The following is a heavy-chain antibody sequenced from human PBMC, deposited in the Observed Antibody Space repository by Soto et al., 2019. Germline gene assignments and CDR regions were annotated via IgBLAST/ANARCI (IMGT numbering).Heavy chain of an antibody. D-gene: IGHD4-17*01. CDR1: GFTFSSYA. CDR2: ISGSGGST. J-gene: IGHJ4*02. Sequence: GGSLRLSCAASGFTFSSYAMSWVRQAPGKGLEWVSAISGSGGSTYYADSVKGRFAISRDNSKNTLYLQMNSLRAEDTAVYYCAKAPYYGDYHLHFDYWGQGTLVTVSS. CDR3: AKAPYYGDYHLHFDY. V-gene: IGHV3-23*01.